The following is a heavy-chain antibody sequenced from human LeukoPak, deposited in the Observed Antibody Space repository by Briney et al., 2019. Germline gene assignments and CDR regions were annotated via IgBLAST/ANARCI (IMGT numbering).Heavy chain of an antibody. CDR3: AKGSECDFWSGYYLDYYFDY. V-gene: IGHV3-23*01. J-gene: IGHJ4*02. D-gene: IGHD3-3*01. Sequence: GGSLRLSCAASGFTFSSYAMSWVRQAPGKGLEWVSAISGSGGSTYYADSVKGRFTISRDNSKNTLYLQMNSLRAEDTAVYYCAKGSECDFWSGYYLDYYFDYWGQGTLVTVSS. CDR2: ISGSGGST. CDR1: GFTFSSYA.